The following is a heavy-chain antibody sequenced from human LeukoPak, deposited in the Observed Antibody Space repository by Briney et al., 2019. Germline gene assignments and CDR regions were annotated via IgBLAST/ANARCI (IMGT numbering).Heavy chain of an antibody. CDR2: IRYDGSNK. J-gene: IGHJ6*03. CDR3: AKLYCSSTSCYRPNMDV. V-gene: IGHV3-30*02. CDR1: GFTFSSYG. D-gene: IGHD2-2*02. Sequence: PGGSLRLSCAASGFTFSSYGIHWVRQAPGKGLEWVAFIRYDGSNKYYAGSVKGRFTISRDNSKNTLHLQMNSLRAEDTAVYYCAKLYCSSTSCYRPNMDVWGKGTTVTISS.